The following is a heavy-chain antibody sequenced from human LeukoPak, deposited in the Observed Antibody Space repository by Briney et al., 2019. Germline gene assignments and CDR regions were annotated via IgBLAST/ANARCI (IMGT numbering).Heavy chain of an antibody. CDR3: ARATIFGVVITFDY. CDR2: IYCSGST. Sequence: SETLSLTCTVSGGSISSYYWSWIRQPPGKGLEWIGYIYCSGSTNYNPSLKSRVTISVDTSKNQFSLKLSSVTAADTAVYYCARATIFGVVITFDYWGQGTLVTVSS. V-gene: IGHV4-59*01. J-gene: IGHJ4*02. CDR1: GGSISSYY. D-gene: IGHD3-3*01.